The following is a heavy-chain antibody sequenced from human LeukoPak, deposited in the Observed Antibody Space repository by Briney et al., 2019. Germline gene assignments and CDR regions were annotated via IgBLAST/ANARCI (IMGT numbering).Heavy chain of an antibody. CDR3: AKDKVFSRGAAAGLFDY. Sequence: GGSLRLSCAASGCTFSSYGMSWVRQAPGKGLEWVSAISGSGGSTYYADSVKGRFTISRDNSKNTLYLQMNSLRAEDTAVYYCAKDKVFSRGAAAGLFDYWGQGTLVTVSS. V-gene: IGHV3-23*01. CDR1: GCTFSSYG. J-gene: IGHJ4*02. CDR2: ISGSGGST. D-gene: IGHD6-13*01.